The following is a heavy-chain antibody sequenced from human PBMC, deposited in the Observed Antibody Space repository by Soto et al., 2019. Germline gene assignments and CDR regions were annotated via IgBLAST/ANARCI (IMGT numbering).Heavy chain of an antibody. CDR1: GGSITSSGYY. V-gene: IGHV4-31*03. CDR2: TSNSGST. J-gene: IGHJ4*02. D-gene: IGHD2-2*01. Sequence: QVQLQESGLGLVKPSQTLSLTCTVSGGSITSSGYYWSWIRQHPGEGLEWIGFTSNSGSTSYNPSLRSGVTKSVDTSSTPSALNLKSVTAADTAVYYGAGGGGSTKVDYWGQGTLVTVSP. CDR3: AGGGGSTKVDY.